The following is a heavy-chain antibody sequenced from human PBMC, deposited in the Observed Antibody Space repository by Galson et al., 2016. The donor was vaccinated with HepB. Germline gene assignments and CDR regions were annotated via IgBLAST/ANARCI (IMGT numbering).Heavy chain of an antibody. CDR3: ARGYRSGWYGELGY. V-gene: IGHV4-59*01. CDR2: IDSTGST. Sequence: SETLSLTCTVSGGSISSYYWTWIRQPPGKGLEWIGYIDSTGSTKYNPSLRSRVTISVDTSTKQFSLKLISVTAADTALYYCARGYRSGWYGELGYWGQGTLVAVSS. CDR1: GGSISSYY. D-gene: IGHD6-19*01. J-gene: IGHJ4*02.